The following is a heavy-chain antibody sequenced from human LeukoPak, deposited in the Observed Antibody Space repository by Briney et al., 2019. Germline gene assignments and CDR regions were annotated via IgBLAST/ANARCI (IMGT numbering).Heavy chain of an antibody. Sequence: SVKVSCKASGGTFSSYAISWVRQAPGQGLEWMGGIIPIFGTANYAQKFQGRVTITADESTSTAYMELSSLRSEDTAVYYCARELYCSSTSCWGYYFDYWGQGTLVTVSS. D-gene: IGHD2-2*01. V-gene: IGHV1-69*13. CDR1: GGTFSSYA. CDR2: IIPIFGTA. J-gene: IGHJ4*02. CDR3: ARELYCSSTSCWGYYFDY.